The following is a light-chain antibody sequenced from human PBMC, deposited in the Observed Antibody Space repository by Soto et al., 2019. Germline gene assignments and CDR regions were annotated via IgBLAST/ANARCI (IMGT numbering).Light chain of an antibody. CDR2: GAS. CDR1: QSVNSN. J-gene: IGKJ4*01. Sequence: IVMTQSPATLSVSPGERATLSCRASQSVNSNLAWYQQKPGQAPRNLIYGASTRATAIPARISGSGSGTEFTRTISSLQSEDVAVEYCQQYNDWPRTFGGGTKVEIK. CDR3: QQYNDWPRT. V-gene: IGKV3-15*01.